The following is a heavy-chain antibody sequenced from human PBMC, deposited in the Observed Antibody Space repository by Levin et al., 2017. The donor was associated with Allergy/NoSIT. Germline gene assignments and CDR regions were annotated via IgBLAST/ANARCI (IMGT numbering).Heavy chain of an antibody. CDR2: ISASGGNT. V-gene: IGHV3-23*01. CDR3: AKDIGFCSSATSCYQYWYFDL. Sequence: GASVKVSCAASGFTFSTYAMRWVRQAPGKGLEWVAGISASGGNTYHADSVKGRFTISRDNSNNTLYLQLNNLRADDTAIYYCAKDIGFCSSATSCYQYWYFDLWGRGTLVTVSS. CDR1: GFTFSTYA. J-gene: IGHJ2*01. D-gene: IGHD2-2*03.